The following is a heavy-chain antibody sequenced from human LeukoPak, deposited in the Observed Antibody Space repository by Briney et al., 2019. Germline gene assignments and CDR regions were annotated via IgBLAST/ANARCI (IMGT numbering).Heavy chain of an antibody. D-gene: IGHD6-19*01. Sequence: PGGSLRLSCAASGFTFSRYWMSWVRQASGKGLEWVANIKPDGSETNYVDSLKGRFTISRDNAKNSVYLQMNRLRAEDTAVYYCAGPPQAGPFDYWGQGVLVSVSS. J-gene: IGHJ4*02. V-gene: IGHV3-7*01. CDR2: IKPDGSET. CDR1: GFTFSRYW. CDR3: AGPPQAGPFDY.